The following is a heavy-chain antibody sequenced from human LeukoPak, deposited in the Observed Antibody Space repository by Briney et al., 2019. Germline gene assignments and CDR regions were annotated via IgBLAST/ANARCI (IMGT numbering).Heavy chain of an antibody. CDR2: IIPIFGTA. V-gene: IGHV1-69*13. J-gene: IGHJ4*02. Sequence: SVKVSCKASGYTFTSYAMNWVRQAPGQGLEWMGGIIPIFGTANYAQKFQGRVTITADESTSTAYMELSSLRSEDTAVYYCARGRFGELPVGQYYFDYWGQGTLVTVSS. D-gene: IGHD3-10*01. CDR3: ARGRFGELPVGQYYFDY. CDR1: GYTFTSYA.